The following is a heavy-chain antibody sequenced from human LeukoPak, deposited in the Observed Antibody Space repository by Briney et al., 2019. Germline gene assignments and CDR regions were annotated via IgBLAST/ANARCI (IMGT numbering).Heavy chain of an antibody. J-gene: IGHJ6*03. V-gene: IGHV1-69*02. Sequence: SVKVSCKASGGTFSSYTISWVRQAPGQGLEWMGRIIPILGIANYAQKFQGRVTITADKSTNTAYMELSSLRSEDTAVYYCARVVKVKDYYYYMDVWGKGTTVTVSS. CDR3: ARVVKVKDYYYYMDV. CDR2: IIPILGIA. D-gene: IGHD3-22*01. CDR1: GGTFSSYT.